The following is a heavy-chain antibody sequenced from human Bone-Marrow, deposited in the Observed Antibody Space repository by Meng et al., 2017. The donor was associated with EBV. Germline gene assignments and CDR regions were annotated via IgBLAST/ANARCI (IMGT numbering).Heavy chain of an antibody. CDR3: ARERGSRYYWLDP. D-gene: IGHD2-15*01. CDR2: INPKSGAT. Sequence: QGQLGQSGDEVKQPVASVNVSCKAPGYTFTDYFMYWVRLAPGQGPEWMGRINPKSGATNYAQKFQGRVTMTRDTSIDTVYMELTSLRSDDTAVYYCARERGSRYYWLDPWGQGTLVTVSS. V-gene: IGHV1-2*06. CDR1: GYTFTDYF. J-gene: IGHJ5*02.